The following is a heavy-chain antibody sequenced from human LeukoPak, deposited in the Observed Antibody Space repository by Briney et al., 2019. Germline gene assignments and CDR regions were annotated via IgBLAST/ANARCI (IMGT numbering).Heavy chain of an antibody. CDR3: AKAIYCSGGACHGIDF. D-gene: IGHD2-15*01. CDR1: GFTFISYA. V-gene: IGHV3-23*01. Sequence: GGSLRLSCAASGFTFISYAMTWVRQAPGKGLEWVSIISASGLVAYYADSVKGRFTISRDNSNNTVFLQMKGLRDEDTALYYCAKAIYCSGGACHGIDFWGQGSLVTVSS. J-gene: IGHJ4*02. CDR2: ISASGLVA.